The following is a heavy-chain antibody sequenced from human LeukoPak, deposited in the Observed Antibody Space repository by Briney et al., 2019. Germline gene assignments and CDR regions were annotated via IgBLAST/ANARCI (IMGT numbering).Heavy chain of an antibody. CDR1: GFTFSSYE. J-gene: IGHJ4*02. Sequence: GGSLRLSCAASGFTFSSYEMNWVRQGPGKGLEWVSYISSSGSTIYYADSVKGRFTISRDNAKNSLYLQMNSLRAEDTAVYYCARGRYYDILTGYYIHPAPFDYWGQGTLVTVSS. D-gene: IGHD3-9*01. CDR3: ARGRYYDILTGYYIHPAPFDY. V-gene: IGHV3-48*03. CDR2: ISSSGSTI.